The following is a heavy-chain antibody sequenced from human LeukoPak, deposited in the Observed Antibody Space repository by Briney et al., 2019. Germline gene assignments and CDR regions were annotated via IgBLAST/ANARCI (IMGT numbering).Heavy chain of an antibody. D-gene: IGHD6-19*01. CDR2: INPSRGST. CDR3: ARGYSSGFGN. V-gene: IGHV1-46*01. Sequence: GASVKVSCKASGYSFTSHYIHWVRQAPGQGLEWMGIINPSRGSTSYAQKFQGRVTVTRDTSTSTVYMDLSSLGSEDTAVYYCARGYSSGFGNWGQRTLVTVSS. J-gene: IGHJ4*02. CDR1: GYSFTSHY.